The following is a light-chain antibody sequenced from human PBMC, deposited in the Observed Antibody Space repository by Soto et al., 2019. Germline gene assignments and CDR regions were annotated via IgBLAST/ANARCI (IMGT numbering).Light chain of an antibody. CDR3: HLYNSWPRGT. CDR2: GAS. V-gene: IGKV3-15*01. CDR1: QSVNLN. Sequence: EIMMTQSPGTLSVSPGEGATLSCTASQSVNLNLAWYQQKPGQPPMLLLYGASTRATGIPVRFRGSGSGTDFTLTISGLQSEDSAFYYWHLYNSWPRGTFGPGKKVEI. J-gene: IGKJ3*01.